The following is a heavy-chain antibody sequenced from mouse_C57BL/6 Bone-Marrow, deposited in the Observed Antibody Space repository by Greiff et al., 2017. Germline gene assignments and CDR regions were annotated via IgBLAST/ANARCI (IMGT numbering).Heavy chain of an antibody. D-gene: IGHD2-5*01. CDR2: IDPSDSYT. CDR3: ARRYYSSYVCDYYAMDY. V-gene: IGHV1-50*01. CDR1: GYTFTSYW. Sequence: VQLQQPGAELVKPGASVKLSCKASGYTFTSYWMQWVKQRPGQGLEWIGEIDPSDSYTNYNQKFKGKATLTVDTSSSTAYMQLSSLTSEDSAVYYCARRYYSSYVCDYYAMDYWGQGTSVTVSS. J-gene: IGHJ4*01.